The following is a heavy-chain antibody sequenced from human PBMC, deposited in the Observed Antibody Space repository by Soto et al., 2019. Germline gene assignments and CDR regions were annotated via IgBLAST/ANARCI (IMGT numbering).Heavy chain of an antibody. J-gene: IGHJ5*02. CDR1: GGSISSGGYS. D-gene: IGHD3-10*01. CDR3: ARVVTMVRGVGWFDP. CDR2: IYHSGST. V-gene: IGHV4-30-2*01. Sequence: QLQLQESGSGLVKPSQTLSLTCAVSGGSISSGGYSWSWIRQPPGKGLEWIGYIYHSGSTYYNPPLKSRVTISVDRSKNQFSLKLSSVTAADTAVYYCARVVTMVRGVGWFDPWGQGTLVTVSS.